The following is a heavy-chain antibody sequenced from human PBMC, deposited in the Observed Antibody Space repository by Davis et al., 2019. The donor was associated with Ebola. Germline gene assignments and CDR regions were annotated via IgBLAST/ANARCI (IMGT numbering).Heavy chain of an antibody. CDR3: AKRDYLTY. Sequence: SLKISCAASGFTFDDYAMHWVRQAPGKGLEWVSGISWNSGSIGYADSVKGRFTISRDNAKNSLYLQMNSLRAEDTAVYYCAKRDYLTYWGQGTLVTVSS. J-gene: IGHJ4*02. D-gene: IGHD4-11*01. CDR2: ISWNSGSI. V-gene: IGHV3-9*01. CDR1: GFTFDDYA.